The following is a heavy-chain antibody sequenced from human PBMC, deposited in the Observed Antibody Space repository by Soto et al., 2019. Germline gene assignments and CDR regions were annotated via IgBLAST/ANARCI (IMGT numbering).Heavy chain of an antibody. J-gene: IGHJ3*02. CDR3: ARVAVSWGHAFDI. V-gene: IGHV3-30*04. CDR2: ISYDGSNK. Sequence: GGSLRLSCAASGFTFSSYAMHWVRQAPGKGLEWVAVISYDGSNKYYADSVKGRFTISRDNSKNTLYLQMNSLRAEDTAVYYCARVAVSWGHAFDIWGQGTMVTVSS. D-gene: IGHD7-27*01. CDR1: GFTFSSYA.